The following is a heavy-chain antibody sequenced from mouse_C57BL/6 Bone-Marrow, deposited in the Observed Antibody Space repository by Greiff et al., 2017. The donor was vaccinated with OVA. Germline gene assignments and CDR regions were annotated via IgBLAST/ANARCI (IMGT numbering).Heavy chain of an antibody. V-gene: IGHV2-9-1*01. CDR1: GFSLTSYA. J-gene: IGHJ4*01. CDR2: IWTGGGT. Sequence: QVQLKESGPGLVAPSQSLSITCTVSGFSLTSYAISWVRQPPGKGLEWLGVIWTGGGTNYNSALNSRLSISKDNSKSQFFLKMNSLQTDDTARYYCASPLYYGSSSGYAMDYWGQGTSVTVSS. D-gene: IGHD1-1*01. CDR3: ASPLYYGSSSGYAMDY.